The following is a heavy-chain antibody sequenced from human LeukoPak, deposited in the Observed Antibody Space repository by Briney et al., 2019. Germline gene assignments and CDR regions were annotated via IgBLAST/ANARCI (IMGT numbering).Heavy chain of an antibody. CDR3: ARRTTMVRGVMLAFDI. V-gene: IGHV5-51*01. CDR2: IYPGDSDT. Sequence: RSGESLKISCKGSGYTFTNYWIGWVRQMPGKGLEWMGIIYPGDSDTRYSPSFQGQVTISADKSISTAYLQWSSLKASDTAMYYCARRTTMVRGVMLAFDIWGQGTMVTVSS. CDR1: GYTFTNYW. D-gene: IGHD3-10*01. J-gene: IGHJ3*02.